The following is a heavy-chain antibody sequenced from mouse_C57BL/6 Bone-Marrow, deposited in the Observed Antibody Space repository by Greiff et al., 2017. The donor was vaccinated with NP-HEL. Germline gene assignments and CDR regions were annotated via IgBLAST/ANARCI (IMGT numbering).Heavy chain of an antibody. Sequence: EVQLQQSVAELVRPGASVKLSCPASGFTIPNTSMHWVQQRPAQCLEWIGRIYPANGNTNYAPKFPVQATITADTSSNTAYLQLSSLTSEDTALYDCARGGLRRMDDFDYGGQGTTRTGSS. V-gene: IGHV14-3*01. CDR1: GFTIPNTS. D-gene: IGHD2-4*01. CDR2: IYPANGNT. J-gene: IGHJ2*01. CDR3: ARGGLRRMDDFDY.